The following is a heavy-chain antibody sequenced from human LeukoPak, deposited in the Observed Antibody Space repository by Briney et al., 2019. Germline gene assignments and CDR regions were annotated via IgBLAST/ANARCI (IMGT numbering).Heavy chain of an antibody. CDR1: GADFNTHI. CDR2: IIPMRNLA. Sequence: SVTVSCKASGADFNTHIINWVRQAPGQGLEWMGRIIPMRNLANYAHKFQGRVIITADKSRRTAYMELSSLTSDDTAVYYCARGKYCSGGECCSVRTSYDGFDPWGQGTVVSVSS. D-gene: IGHD2-8*02. CDR3: ARGKYCSGGECCSVRTSYDGFDP. V-gene: IGHV1-69*02. J-gene: IGHJ5*02.